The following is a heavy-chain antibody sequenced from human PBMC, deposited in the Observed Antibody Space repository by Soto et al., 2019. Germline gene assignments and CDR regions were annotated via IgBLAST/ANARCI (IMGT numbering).Heavy chain of an antibody. Sequence: QPGGSLRLSCAASGFTFSSYGMHWVRQAPGKGPEWLSTISDSGDKTFHGDSVKGRFNISRDNSNNKMFLQMNSLRAEDTAIYYCAKGASHAPFEKWGRGTLVTVSS. CDR1: GFTFSSYG. CDR3: AKGASHAPFEK. V-gene: IGHV3-23*01. J-gene: IGHJ4*02. CDR2: ISDSGDKT.